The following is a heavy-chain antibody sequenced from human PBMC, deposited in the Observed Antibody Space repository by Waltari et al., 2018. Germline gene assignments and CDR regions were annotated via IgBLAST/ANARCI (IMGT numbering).Heavy chain of an antibody. V-gene: IGHV3-43D*03. CDR2: MSWDGGST. J-gene: IGHJ4*02. D-gene: IGHD6-19*01. CDR1: GFTFDDYA. Sequence: EVQLVESGGVVVQPGGSLRLSCAASGFTFDDYAMHWVRQAPGKGLEWVSLMSWDGGSTYYADSVKGRFTISRDNSKNSLYLQMNSLRAEDTALYYCAKDKGRAVADHLDYWGQGTLVTVSS. CDR3: AKDKGRAVADHLDY.